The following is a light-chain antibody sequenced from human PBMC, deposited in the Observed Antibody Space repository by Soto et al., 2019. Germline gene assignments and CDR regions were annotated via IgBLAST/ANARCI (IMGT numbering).Light chain of an antibody. CDR1: QIISSW. V-gene: IGKV1-5*01. CDR3: QQYNNFWT. CDR2: DVS. J-gene: IGKJ1*01. Sequence: IPMSKSAFPLTASLGASVPITCRASQIISSWLAWYQQKPGKAPQILIYDVSTLGTGVPSRFSGSGSGTDFTLTISSLQPDDYATYYCQQYNNFWTFGQGTKVDIK.